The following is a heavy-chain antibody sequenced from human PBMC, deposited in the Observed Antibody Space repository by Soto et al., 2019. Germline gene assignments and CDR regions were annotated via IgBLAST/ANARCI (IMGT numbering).Heavy chain of an antibody. CDR1: GGSISSSSYY. CDR2: IYYSGST. V-gene: IGHV4-39*01. J-gene: IGHJ5*02. CDR3: ASPKIAFYNWFDP. D-gene: IGHD3-3*02. Sequence: QLQLQESGPGLVKPSETLSLTCTVSGGSISSSSYYWGWIRQPPGKGLEWIGSIYYSGSTNYCPYLKSRVPIAVDTSKNQFSLKLSSVTAADTAVYYCASPKIAFYNWFDPWGQGTLVTVSS.